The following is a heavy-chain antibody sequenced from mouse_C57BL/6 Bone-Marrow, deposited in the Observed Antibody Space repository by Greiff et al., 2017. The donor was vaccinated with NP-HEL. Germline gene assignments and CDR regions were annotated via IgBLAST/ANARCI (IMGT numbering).Heavy chain of an antibody. V-gene: IGHV1-5*01. D-gene: IGHD1-1*01. CDR2: IYPGNSDT. Sequence: VQLQQSGTVLARPGASVKMSCKTSGYTFTSYWMHWVKQRPGQGLEWIGAIYPGNSDTSYNQKFKGKAKLTAVTSARTAYLEPSRLTNEESAVSYCTRSDSRGYWGQGNTLTVSS. J-gene: IGHJ2*01. CDR1: GYTFTSYW. CDR3: TRSDSRGY.